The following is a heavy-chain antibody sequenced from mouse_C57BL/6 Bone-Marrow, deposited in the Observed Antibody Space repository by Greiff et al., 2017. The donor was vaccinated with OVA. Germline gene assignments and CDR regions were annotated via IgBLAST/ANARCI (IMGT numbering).Heavy chain of an antibody. D-gene: IGHD2-3*01. CDR1: GYTFTSYW. Sequence: VQLQQPGAELVMPGASVKLSCKASGYTFTSYWMHWVKQRPGQGLEWIGEIDPSDSYTNYNQKFKGKSTLTVDKSSSTAYMQLSSRTSEDSAVYYCPRSDGYAVLLYGNCDVWGTGTTVTVSS. CDR3: PRSDGYAVLLYGNCDV. V-gene: IGHV1-69*01. CDR2: IDPSDSYT. J-gene: IGHJ1*03.